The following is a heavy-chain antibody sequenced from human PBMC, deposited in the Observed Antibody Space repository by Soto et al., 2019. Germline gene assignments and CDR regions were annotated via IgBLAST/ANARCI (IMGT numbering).Heavy chain of an antibody. V-gene: IGHV4-34*01. Sequence: QVQLQQWGAGLLKPSETLSLTCAVYGGSFSGYYWSWIRQPPGKGLEWIGEINHSGSTNYNPSLKSRVTISXXTXKXXFSLKLSSVTAAATAVYYCARQPRIAATYYYGMDVWGQGTTVTVSS. J-gene: IGHJ6*02. CDR3: ARQPRIAATYYYGMDV. D-gene: IGHD6-13*01. CDR1: GGSFSGYY. CDR2: INHSGST.